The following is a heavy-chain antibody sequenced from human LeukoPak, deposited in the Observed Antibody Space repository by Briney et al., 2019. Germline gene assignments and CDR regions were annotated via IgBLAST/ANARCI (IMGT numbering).Heavy chain of an antibody. Sequence: GGSLKLSCAASGFTFSGSAMYWVRQASGKGLEWVGRIRSKANSYATAYAASVKGRFTISRDDSKNTAYLQMNSLKTEDTAMYYCTRHGGYYNGQDYWGQGTLVTVSS. D-gene: IGHD3-9*01. J-gene: IGHJ4*02. CDR2: IRSKANSYAT. V-gene: IGHV3-73*01. CDR1: GFTFSGSA. CDR3: TRHGGYYNGQDY.